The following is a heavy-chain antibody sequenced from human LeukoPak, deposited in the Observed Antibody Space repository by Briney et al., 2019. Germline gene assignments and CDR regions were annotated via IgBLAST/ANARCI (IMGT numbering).Heavy chain of an antibody. V-gene: IGHV1-2*04. Sequence: ASVKVSCKASGYAFTGYYMHWVRQAPGQGLEWMGWINPNSGGTNYAQKFQGWVTMTRDTSISTAHMELSRLRSDDTAVYYCARDDRQQLVLDYWGQGTLVTVSS. CDR1: GYAFTGYY. CDR3: ARDDRQQLVLDY. D-gene: IGHD6-13*01. J-gene: IGHJ4*02. CDR2: INPNSGGT.